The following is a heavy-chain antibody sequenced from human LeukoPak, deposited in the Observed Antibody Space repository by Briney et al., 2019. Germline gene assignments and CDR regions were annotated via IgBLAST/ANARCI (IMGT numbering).Heavy chain of an antibody. Sequence: SETLSLTCAVYGGSFSGYYWSWIRQPPGKGLEWIGEINHSGSTNYNPSLKSRVTISVDTSKNQFSLKLNSVTAADTAVYYCARDNYDFWSGFPPEYNWFDPWGQGTPLTVSS. CDR1: GGSFSGYY. J-gene: IGHJ5*02. D-gene: IGHD3-3*01. CDR3: ARDNYDFWSGFPPEYNWFDP. V-gene: IGHV4-34*01. CDR2: INHSGST.